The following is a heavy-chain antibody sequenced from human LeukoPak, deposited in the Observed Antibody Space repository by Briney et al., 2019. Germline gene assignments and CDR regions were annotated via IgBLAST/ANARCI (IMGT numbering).Heavy chain of an antibody. J-gene: IGHJ4*02. D-gene: IGHD3-3*01. V-gene: IGHV4-34*01. CDR2: INHSGST. CDR1: GGSFSGYY. Sequence: SETLSLTCAVYGGSFSGYYWSWIRQPPGKGLEWIGEINHSGSTNYNPSLKSRVTISVDTSKNQFSLKLSSVTAADTAVYYCARLVLRFLEWLPYYFDYWGQGTLVTVFS. CDR3: ARLVLRFLEWLPYYFDY.